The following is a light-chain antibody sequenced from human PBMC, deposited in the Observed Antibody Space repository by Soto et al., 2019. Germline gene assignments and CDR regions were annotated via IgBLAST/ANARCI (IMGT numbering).Light chain of an antibody. J-gene: IGKJ1*01. CDR3: HHYGASQT. CDR1: QSVGSGY. CDR2: GAS. Sequence: EIVLTQSPGTLSLSPGERATLSCRASQSVGSGYLGWYQQKPGQAPRLLIDGASSRATGIPDMFSGSGSGTDFTLTISRLEPEYVAVYYCHHYGASQTFGQGTKVEVK. V-gene: IGKV3-20*01.